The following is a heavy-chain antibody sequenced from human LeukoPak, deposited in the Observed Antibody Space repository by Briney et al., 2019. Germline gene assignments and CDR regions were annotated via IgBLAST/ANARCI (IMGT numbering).Heavy chain of an antibody. J-gene: IGHJ4*02. Sequence: PGGSLRLSCAASGFTFTTSGMNWVRQAPGTGLEWVSYFSDSRSTIYYAESVRGRFTISRDNAQNSLYLQMNSLRAEDTAVYCCVRRHGSAWFYFEYWGQGTLVTVSS. D-gene: IGHD6-19*01. CDR2: FSDSRSTI. CDR1: GFTFTTSG. CDR3: VRRHGSAWFYFEY. V-gene: IGHV3-48*01.